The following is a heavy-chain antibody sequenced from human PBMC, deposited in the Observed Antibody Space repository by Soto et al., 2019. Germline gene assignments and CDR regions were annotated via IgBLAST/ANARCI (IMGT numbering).Heavy chain of an antibody. D-gene: IGHD6-19*01. Sequence: QVQLQESGPGLVKPSETLSLTCTVSGGSISTYYWSWIRQPPGKGLEWIGYIYTGRTNYNPSLKTRGTMSVDTSENQFSLRLSSLTAADTAIYYCARGRHWLDYWGQGTLVTFSS. CDR1: GGSISTYY. J-gene: IGHJ4*02. V-gene: IGHV4-59*01. CDR3: ARGRHWLDY. CDR2: IYTGRT.